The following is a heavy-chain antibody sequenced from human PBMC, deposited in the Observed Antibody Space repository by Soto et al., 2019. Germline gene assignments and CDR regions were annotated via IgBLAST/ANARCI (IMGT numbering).Heavy chain of an antibody. CDR1: GFTYSTYT. Sequence: GGSLRLSCAASGFTYSTYTMHWVRQAPGKGLEWVSSISSSDTYIYYADSVKGRFTISRDNSKKSLYLQMNSLRAEDTAVYYCAKESTYYYDLFDFWGRGTLVTVSS. D-gene: IGHD3-22*01. V-gene: IGHV3-21*01. J-gene: IGHJ2*01. CDR3: AKESTYYYDLFDF. CDR2: ISSSDTYI.